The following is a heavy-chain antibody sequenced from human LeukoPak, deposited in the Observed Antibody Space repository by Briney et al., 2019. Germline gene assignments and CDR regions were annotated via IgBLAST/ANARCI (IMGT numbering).Heavy chain of an antibody. CDR2: ISSSSSYI. CDR1: GFTFSSYS. CDR3: AKDSFLGWNYYDSGSYLSGY. Sequence: GGSLRLSCAASGFTFSSYSMNWVRQAPGKGLEWVSSISSSSSYIYYADSVKGRFTISRDNAKNSLYLQMNSLRAEDTAVYYCAKDSFLGWNYYDSGSYLSGYWGQGTLVTVSS. J-gene: IGHJ4*02. V-gene: IGHV3-21*04. D-gene: IGHD3-22*01.